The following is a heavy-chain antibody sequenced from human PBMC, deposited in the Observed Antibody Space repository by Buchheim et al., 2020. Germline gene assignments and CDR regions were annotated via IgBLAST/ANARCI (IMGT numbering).Heavy chain of an antibody. D-gene: IGHD6-19*01. Sequence: EVQLLESGGDLVQPGGSLRLSCAASGFTFSSYAMSWVRRAPGMGLQWVSAISSSGDTTYYTDSVKGRLTISRDNSKNTVYLQMDRLRAEDTTVYHCAKEVAAGINYFDYWGQGT. V-gene: IGHV3-23*01. CDR3: AKEVAAGINYFDY. CDR1: GFTFSSYA. CDR2: ISSSGDTT. J-gene: IGHJ4*02.